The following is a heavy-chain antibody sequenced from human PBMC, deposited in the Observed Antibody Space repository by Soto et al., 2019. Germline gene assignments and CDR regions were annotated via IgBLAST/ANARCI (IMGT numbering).Heavy chain of an antibody. V-gene: IGHV4-59*08. Sequence: PSDTLSLNCIVSGGSISSSYWSWFRQPPGKGLEWIGYIYYSGSTNYNPSLKSRVTISVDTSKTQFSLKLSSVTAADTAVYYCARGYDTRGSDAFDSWGQGTMVT. CDR2: IYYSGST. D-gene: IGHD3-22*01. CDR1: GGSISSSY. CDR3: ARGYDTRGSDAFDS. J-gene: IGHJ3*02.